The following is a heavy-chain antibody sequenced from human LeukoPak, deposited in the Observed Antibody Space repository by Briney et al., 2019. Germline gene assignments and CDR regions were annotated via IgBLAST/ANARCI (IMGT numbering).Heavy chain of an antibody. J-gene: IGHJ3*02. V-gene: IGHV4-39*01. CDR1: GGSISTSSYY. Sequence: PSETLSLTCSVLGGSISTSSYYWGWIRQPPGKGLEWNVSIYYSGSTYYNPSLKSRVTISVDTSRNQFSLKLSSVSAADTAVYYCARGLGYGSGSYYLGFDMWGQGTMVTVSS. CDR3: ARGLGYGSGSYYLGFDM. CDR2: IYYSGST. D-gene: IGHD3-10*01.